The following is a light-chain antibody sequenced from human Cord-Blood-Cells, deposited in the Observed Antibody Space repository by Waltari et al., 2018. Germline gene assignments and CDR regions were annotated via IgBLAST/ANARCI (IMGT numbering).Light chain of an antibody. V-gene: IGKV3-11*01. Sequence: EIVFTQSPATVSLSTGERATLSCSASQSDSSYLPWYQQKPGQAPRPLLYYASNSATGIPARLSGSGSGTDFTITISSLEPEDFAAYYCQQRSNWSPYTFGQGTKLEIK. J-gene: IGKJ2*01. CDR2: YAS. CDR3: QQRSNWSPYT. CDR1: QSDSSY.